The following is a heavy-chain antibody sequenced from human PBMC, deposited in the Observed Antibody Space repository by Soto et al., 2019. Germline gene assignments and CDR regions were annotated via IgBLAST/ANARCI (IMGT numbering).Heavy chain of an antibody. D-gene: IGHD3-3*01. Sequence: QVQLVQSGAEVKKPGSSLRVSCKASGVTFSSTIINWVRQAPGQGLEWMGAITPIYGTTNYGHKLQGRVTITADEFTGTAYMDLSSLRFEDTAVYYCATGRAIFGVESSCLDHWGQGTLVTVSS. CDR3: ATGRAIFGVESSCLDH. J-gene: IGHJ1*01. CDR2: ITPIYGTT. V-gene: IGHV1-69*01. CDR1: GVTFSSTI.